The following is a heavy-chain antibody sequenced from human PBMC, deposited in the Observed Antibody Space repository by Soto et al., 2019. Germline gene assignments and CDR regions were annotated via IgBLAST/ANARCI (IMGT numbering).Heavy chain of an antibody. CDR3: ARDGDFWSGYPQYYYYGMDV. CDR1: GYTFTSYG. CDR2: ISAYNGNT. J-gene: IGHJ6*02. D-gene: IGHD3-3*01. Sequence: QVQLVQSGAEVKKPGASVKVSCKASGYTFTSYGISWVRQAPGQGLEWMGWISAYNGNTNYAQKRQGRVTMTTDTSTSTAYMELRSLRSDDTAVYYCARDGDFWSGYPQYYYYGMDVWGQGTTVTVSS. V-gene: IGHV1-18*01.